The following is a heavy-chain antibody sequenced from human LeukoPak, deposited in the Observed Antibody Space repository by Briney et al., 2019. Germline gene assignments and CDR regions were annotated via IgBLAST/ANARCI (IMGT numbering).Heavy chain of an antibody. CDR1: GGSISSYY. V-gene: IGHV4-59*08. Sequence: SETLSLACTVSGGSISSYYWSWIRQPPGKGLEWIGYIYYSGSTNYNPSLKSRVTISVDTSKNQFSLKLSSVTAADTAVYYCARHAQRHPDYWGQGTLVTVSS. D-gene: IGHD6-25*01. J-gene: IGHJ4*02. CDR2: IYYSGST. CDR3: ARHAQRHPDY.